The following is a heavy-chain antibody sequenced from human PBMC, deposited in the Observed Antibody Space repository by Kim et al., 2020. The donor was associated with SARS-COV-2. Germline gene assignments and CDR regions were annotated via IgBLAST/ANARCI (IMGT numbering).Heavy chain of an antibody. CDR2: IKSKTDGGTT. J-gene: IGHJ2*01. D-gene: IGHD2-21*01. CDR3: TTEVLWRRGVDL. CDR1: GFTFSNAW. V-gene: IGHV3-15*01. Sequence: GGSLRLSCAASGFTFSNAWMSWVRQAPGKGLEWVGRIKSKTDGGTTDYAAPVKGRFTISRDDSKNTLYLQMNSLKTEDTAVYYCTTEVLWRRGVDLWGRGTLVTVSS.